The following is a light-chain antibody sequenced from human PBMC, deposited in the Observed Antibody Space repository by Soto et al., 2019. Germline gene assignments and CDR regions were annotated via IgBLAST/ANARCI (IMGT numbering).Light chain of an antibody. CDR1: SSDVGGYNY. V-gene: IGLV2-14*01. CDR2: DVS. J-gene: IGLJ2*01. CDR3: SSYTSSSTLVV. Sequence: QSALTQPASVSGSPGQSITISCTGTSSDVGGYNYVSWYQQHPGKAPKLMIYDVSNRPSGVSNRFSGSKSGNTASLTISGPQVEDEADYYCSSYTSSSTLVVFGGGTKVTVL.